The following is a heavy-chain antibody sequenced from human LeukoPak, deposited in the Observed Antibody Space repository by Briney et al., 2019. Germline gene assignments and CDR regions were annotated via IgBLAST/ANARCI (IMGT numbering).Heavy chain of an antibody. D-gene: IGHD4-17*01. CDR3: ARLSSHYGDYKVDP. V-gene: IGHV1-8*01. Sequence: GASVKVSCKTSGYPFRNYDINWVPQATGQGLEWMGWINPHSGKTGYAQKFQGRVTMTTDTSANTAYMDLSSLRSEDTAVYYCARLSSHYGDYKVDPWGQGTLVTVSS. J-gene: IGHJ5*02. CDR2: INPHSGKT. CDR1: GYPFRNYD.